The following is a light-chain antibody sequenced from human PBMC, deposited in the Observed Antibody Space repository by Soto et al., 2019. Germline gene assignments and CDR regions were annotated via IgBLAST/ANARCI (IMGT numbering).Light chain of an antibody. CDR3: NSYTSSSTYV. J-gene: IGLJ1*01. V-gene: IGLV2-14*01. CDR2: DVS. Sequence: QSVLTQPASVSGSPGQSISISCAGTSSDVGGYSYVSWYQQHPGKAPKLVIYDVSNRPSGVSNRFSGSKSGNTASLTISGLKSEDEADYYCNSYTSSSTYVFGTGTKLTVL. CDR1: SSDVGGYSY.